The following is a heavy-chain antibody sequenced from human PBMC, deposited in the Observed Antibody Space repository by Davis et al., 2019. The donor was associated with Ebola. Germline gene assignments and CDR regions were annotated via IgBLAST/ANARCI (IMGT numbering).Heavy chain of an antibody. D-gene: IGHD3-10*01. CDR2: IYPGDSDT. CDR1: GYSFTSYW. J-gene: IGHJ6*02. CDR3: ARHKICPGSYYCGMDV. Sequence: PGGSLRLSCKGSGYSFTSYWIGWVRQMPGKGLEWMGIIYPGDSDTRYSPSFQGQVTISADKSISTAYLQWSSLKASDTAMYYCARHKICPGSYYCGMDVWGQGTMVTVSS. V-gene: IGHV5-51*01.